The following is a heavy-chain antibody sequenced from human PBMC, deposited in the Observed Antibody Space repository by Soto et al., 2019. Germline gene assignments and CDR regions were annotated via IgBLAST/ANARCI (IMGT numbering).Heavy chain of an antibody. CDR1: GFSLNDFG. V-gene: IGHV3-33*03. J-gene: IGHJ4*02. CDR2: LWYDGNRK. Sequence: GRSLRLSCATSGFSLNDFGIHWVRQAPGKGLEWESHLWYDGNRKNYADSVKGRFTVSRDSSKNTVYLHMDSLRVEDTAVYYCAKENTPPYFGSWGQGALVTVSS. D-gene: IGHD2-15*01. CDR3: AKENTPPYFGS.